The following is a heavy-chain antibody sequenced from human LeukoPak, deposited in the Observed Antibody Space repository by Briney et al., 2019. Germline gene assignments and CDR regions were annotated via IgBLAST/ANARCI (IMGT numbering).Heavy chain of an antibody. J-gene: IGHJ4*02. V-gene: IGHV3-23*01. CDR1: GFTFSTYA. D-gene: IGHD2-21*01. Sequence: GGSLRLSCAASGFTFSTYAMRWVRQAPGKGLEWVSAISGSGGSTYYADSVKGRFTISRDNSKNTLYLQMNSLGAEDTAIYYCAKYDEGPYSSFDYWGQGTLVTVSS. CDR2: ISGSGGST. CDR3: AKYDEGPYSSFDY.